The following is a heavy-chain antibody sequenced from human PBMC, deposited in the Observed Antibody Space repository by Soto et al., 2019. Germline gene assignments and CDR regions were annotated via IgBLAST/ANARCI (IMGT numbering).Heavy chain of an antibody. V-gene: IGHV4-34*01. CDR1: GGSFSGYY. CDR3: ARAVYYDSSGAYFDY. CDR2: INHSGST. Sequence: QVQLQQWGAGLLKPSETLSLTCAVYGGSFSGYYWSWIRQPPGKGLEWIGEINHSGSTNYNPSLMSRVTISVDTSKNQVSLKLSSVTAADTAVYYCARAVYYDSSGAYFDYWGQGTLVTVSS. J-gene: IGHJ4*02. D-gene: IGHD3-22*01.